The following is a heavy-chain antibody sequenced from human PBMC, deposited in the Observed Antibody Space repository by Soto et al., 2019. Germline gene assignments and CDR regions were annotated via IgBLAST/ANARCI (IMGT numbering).Heavy chain of an antibody. V-gene: IGHV3-21*01. CDR1: GFTFSSYS. CDR2: ITRSSYSI. CDR3: SRDGHGLDD. J-gene: IGHJ4*02. Sequence: GGSLRLSCTVSGFTFSSYSMNWVRQAPGKGLEWVSSITRSSYSIYYADSVKGRFTISRDNAENSLYLQMSSLRVEDTAVYYCSRDGHGLDDWAQGTLVTVSS.